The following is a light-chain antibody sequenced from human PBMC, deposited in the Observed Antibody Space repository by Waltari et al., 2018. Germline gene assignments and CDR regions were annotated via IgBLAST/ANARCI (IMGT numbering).Light chain of an antibody. J-gene: IGKJ3*01. V-gene: IGKV1-39*01. Sequence: DIQMTQSPSSLSASVGDRVTITCRASQSISTYLNWYLQKPGKAPKLLIYGASSLQSGAPSRFSGSGSGTDFTLTISSLQPEDFATDYCQQSYSTPFTFGPGTKVDIK. CDR2: GAS. CDR1: QSISTY. CDR3: QQSYSTPFT.